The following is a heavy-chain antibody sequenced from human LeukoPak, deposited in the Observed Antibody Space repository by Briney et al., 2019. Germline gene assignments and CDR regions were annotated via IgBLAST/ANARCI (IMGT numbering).Heavy chain of an antibody. CDR1: GGSFSGYY. CDR3: ARGRLGGY. J-gene: IGHJ4*02. Sequence: SETLSLTCAVYGGSFSGYYWSWIRQPPGKGLEWIGEINHSGSTNYNPSLKSRVTISVDTSKNQFSLKLSSVTAAATAVYYCARGRLGGYWGQGTLVTVSS. D-gene: IGHD3-9*01. CDR2: INHSGST. V-gene: IGHV4-34*01.